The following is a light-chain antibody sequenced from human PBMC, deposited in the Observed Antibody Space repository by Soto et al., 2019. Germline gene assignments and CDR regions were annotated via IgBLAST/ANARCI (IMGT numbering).Light chain of an antibody. CDR2: KVN. V-gene: IGLV2-23*02. J-gene: IGLJ1*01. CDR1: SSNVGSYKL. Sequence: QSVLTQPASVSGSPGQSITISCTGTSSNVGSYKLVSWYQQHPGKAPKLMIFKVNKRPSGVSNRFSGSKSGNTDSLTISGLKVEDEADYYCCSSGGSPTYVFGTGTKVTVL. CDR3: CSSGGSPTYV.